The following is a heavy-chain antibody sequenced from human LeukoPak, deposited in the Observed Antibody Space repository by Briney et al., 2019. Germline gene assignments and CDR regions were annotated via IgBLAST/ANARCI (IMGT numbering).Heavy chain of an antibody. CDR2: ISSSSDTI. J-gene: IGHJ4*02. V-gene: IGHV3-48*01. D-gene: IGHD6-19*01. CDR1: GFIFSTYS. CDR3: ARGQYSSGPEDY. Sequence: PGGSLRLSRAASGFIFSTYSMNWVRQAPGKGREWVSYISSSSDTIYYADYVKGRFTIFRDNAKNSLYLQMNSLRAEDTAVYYCARGQYSSGPEDYWGQGTLVTVSS.